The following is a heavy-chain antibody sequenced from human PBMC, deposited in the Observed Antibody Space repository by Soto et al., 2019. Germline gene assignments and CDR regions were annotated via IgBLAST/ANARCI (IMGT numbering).Heavy chain of an antibody. CDR3: ARGRIVVVPAAPPSYMDV. D-gene: IGHD2-2*01. CDR2: INPSGGST. J-gene: IGHJ6*03. Sequence: ASVKVSCKASGYTVTSYYMRWVRQPPGQRLEWMGIINPSGGSTSYAQKFQGRVTMTRDTSTSTVYMELSSLRSGDTAVYYCARGRIVVVPAAPPSYMDVWGKGTTVTVSS. CDR1: GYTVTSYY. V-gene: IGHV1-46*03.